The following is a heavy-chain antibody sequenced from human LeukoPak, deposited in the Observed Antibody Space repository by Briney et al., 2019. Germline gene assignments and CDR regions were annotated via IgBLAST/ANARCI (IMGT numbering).Heavy chain of an antibody. Sequence: SVKVSCKASGGTFSSYAISWVRQAPGQGLEWMGGIIPIFGTANYAQKFQGRVTITTDESTSTAYMELSSLRSEDTAVYYCARLTNYYDSSGYYYFDYWGQGTLVTVSS. CDR1: GGTFSSYA. CDR3: ARLTNYYDSSGYYYFDY. J-gene: IGHJ4*02. CDR2: IIPIFGTA. D-gene: IGHD3-22*01. V-gene: IGHV1-69*05.